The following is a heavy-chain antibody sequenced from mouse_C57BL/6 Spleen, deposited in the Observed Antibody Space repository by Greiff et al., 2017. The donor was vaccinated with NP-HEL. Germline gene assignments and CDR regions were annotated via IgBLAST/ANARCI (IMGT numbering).Heavy chain of an antibody. CDR2: ISDGGSYT. CDR1: GFTFSSYA. V-gene: IGHV5-4*01. J-gene: IGHJ3*01. D-gene: IGHD1-1*01. Sequence: EVQGVESGGGLVKPGGSLKLSCAASGFTFSSYAMSWVRQTPEKRLEWVATISDGGSYTYYPDNVKGRFTISRDNAKNNLYLQMSHLKSEDTAMYYGARERDYYGSSPFAYWGQGTLVTVSA. CDR3: ARERDYYGSSPFAY.